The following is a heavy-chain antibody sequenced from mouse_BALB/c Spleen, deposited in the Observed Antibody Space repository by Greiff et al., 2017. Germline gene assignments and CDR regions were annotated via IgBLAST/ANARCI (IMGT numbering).Heavy chain of an antibody. J-gene: IGHJ4*01. Sequence: QVQLQQSGAELVMPGASVKMSCKASGYTFTDYWMHWVKQRPGQGLEWIGAIDTSDSYTSYNQKFKGKATLTVDESSSTAYMQLSSLTSEDSAVYYCARRRNYYGSSYYAMDYWGQGTSVTVSS. CDR1: GYTFTDYW. D-gene: IGHD1-1*01. CDR3: ARRRNYYGSSYYAMDY. V-gene: IGHV1-69*01. CDR2: IDTSDSYT.